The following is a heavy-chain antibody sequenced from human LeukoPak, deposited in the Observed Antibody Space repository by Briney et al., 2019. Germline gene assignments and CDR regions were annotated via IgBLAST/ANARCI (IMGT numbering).Heavy chain of an antibody. D-gene: IGHD3-10*01. J-gene: IGHJ4*02. V-gene: IGHV3-48*02. CDR3: ARDPQYYYGSGSYYPYYFDY. Sequence: GGSLRLSCAASGFTFSSYSMNWVRQAPGKGLEWVSYTSSSSSTIYYADSVKGRFTISRDNAKNSLYLQMNSLRDEDTAVYYCARDPQYYYGSGSYYPYYFDYWGQGTLVTVSS. CDR2: TSSSSSTI. CDR1: GFTFSSYS.